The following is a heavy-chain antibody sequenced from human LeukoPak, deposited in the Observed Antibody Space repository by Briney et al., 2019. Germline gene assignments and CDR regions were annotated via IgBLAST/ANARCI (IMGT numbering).Heavy chain of an antibody. J-gene: IGHJ4*02. Sequence: ASVKVSCKAFGYTFTSNYMHWVRQAPGQGLEWMGWMNPNSGNTGYAQKFQGRVTMTRNTSISTAYMELSSLRSEDTAVYYCARGSGSGSYYFDYWGQGTLVTVSS. V-gene: IGHV1-8*02. CDR1: GYTFTSNY. CDR2: MNPNSGNT. CDR3: ARGSGSGSYYFDY. D-gene: IGHD1-26*01.